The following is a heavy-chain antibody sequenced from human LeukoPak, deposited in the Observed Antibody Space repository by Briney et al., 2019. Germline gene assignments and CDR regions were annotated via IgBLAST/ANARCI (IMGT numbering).Heavy chain of an antibody. Sequence: GGSLRLSCAASGFTFSSYSMNWVRQAPGKGLEWVSSISSSSSYIYYADSVRGRFTISRDNAKNSLYLQMNSLRAEDTAVYYCARDREGFGESYFDYWGQGTLVTVS. D-gene: IGHD3-10*01. CDR2: ISSSSSYI. V-gene: IGHV3-21*01. CDR1: GFTFSSYS. CDR3: ARDREGFGESYFDY. J-gene: IGHJ4*02.